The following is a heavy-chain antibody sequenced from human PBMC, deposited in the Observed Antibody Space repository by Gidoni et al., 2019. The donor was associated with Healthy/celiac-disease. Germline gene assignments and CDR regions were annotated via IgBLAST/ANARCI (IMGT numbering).Heavy chain of an antibody. Sequence: QVQLVESGGGVVQPGRSLRLSCAASGFTFSSYGMHWVRQAPGKGLEWVAVISYDGSNKYYADSVKGRFTISRDNSKNTLYLQMNSLRAEDTAVYYCAKGRATYYYDSSGYYPGPYFDYWGQGTLVTVSS. J-gene: IGHJ4*02. CDR1: GFTFSSYG. CDR2: ISYDGSNK. D-gene: IGHD3-22*01. V-gene: IGHV3-30*18. CDR3: AKGRATYYYDSSGYYPGPYFDY.